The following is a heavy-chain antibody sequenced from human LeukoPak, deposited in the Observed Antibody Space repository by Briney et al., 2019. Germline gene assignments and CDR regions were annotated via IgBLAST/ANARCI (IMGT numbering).Heavy chain of an antibody. D-gene: IGHD4-11*01. J-gene: IGHJ6*02. CDR2: INHSGST. Sequence: SETLSLTCTVSGGSISSYYWSWIRQPAGKGLEWIGEINHSGSTNYNPSLKSRVTISVDTSKNQFSLKLSSVTAADTAVYYCARGRNYGGLYYYYYGMDVWGQGTTVTVSS. V-gene: IGHV4-34*01. CDR3: ARGRNYGGLYYYYYGMDV. CDR1: GGSISSYY.